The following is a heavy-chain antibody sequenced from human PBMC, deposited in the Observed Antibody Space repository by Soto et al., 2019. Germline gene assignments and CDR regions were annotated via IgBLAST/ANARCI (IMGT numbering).Heavy chain of an antibody. CDR3: AKILSTVTTYYYGMDA. J-gene: IGHJ6*02. CDR2: ISGSGDKT. D-gene: IGHD4-17*01. Sequence: PGGSLRLSCAASGFSFSTYPMVWVRQAPGKRLEAVSSISGSGDKTYYKDSVKGRFTISRDNSKNTVDLQMNSLRPEDTAVYYRAKILSTVTTYYYGMDAWGQGTTVTAP. V-gene: IGHV3-23*01. CDR1: GFSFSTYP.